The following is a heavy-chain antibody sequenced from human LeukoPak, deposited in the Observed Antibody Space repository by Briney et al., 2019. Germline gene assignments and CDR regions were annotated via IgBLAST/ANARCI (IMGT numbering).Heavy chain of an antibody. V-gene: IGHV1-18*04. J-gene: IGHJ5*02. CDR3: SIFSSRDVAGRQFLPGVLSLLSQCDNWFDP. CDR1: GYTFTNYG. D-gene: IGHD7-27*01. CDR2: INTYNGNT. Sequence: ASVKVSCKASGYTFTNYGISWVRQAPGQGLEWMGWINTYNGNTKYAQKFQGRVTMTTDTSTSTAYMELRSLRSDDTAVYYCSIFSSRDVAGRQFLPGVLSLLSQCDNWFDPWGQGTLVSVSS.